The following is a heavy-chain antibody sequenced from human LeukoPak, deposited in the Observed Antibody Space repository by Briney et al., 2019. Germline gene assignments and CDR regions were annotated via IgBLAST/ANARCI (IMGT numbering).Heavy chain of an antibody. CDR3: ANNGRIVVVPAAKAGSYYGMDV. J-gene: IGHJ6*02. Sequence: PSETLSLTCTVSGGSISSYYWSWIRQPPGKGLEWIGYIYYSGSTNYNPSLKSRVTISVDTSKNQFSPKLSSVTAADTAVYYCANNGRIVVVPAAKAGSYYGMDVWGQGTTVTVSS. CDR1: GGSISSYY. D-gene: IGHD2-2*01. V-gene: IGHV4-59*12. CDR2: IYYSGST.